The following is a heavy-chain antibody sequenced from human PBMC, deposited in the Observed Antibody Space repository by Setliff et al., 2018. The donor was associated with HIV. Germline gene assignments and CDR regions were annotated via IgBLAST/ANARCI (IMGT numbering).Heavy chain of an antibody. CDR1: GYSLSSGFY. J-gene: IGHJ3*02. V-gene: IGHV4-38-2*01. D-gene: IGHD3-16*01. CDR2: IYHSGNT. CDR3: ARRTTWGDAFDI. Sequence: PSETLSLTCSVSGYSLSSGFYWGWIRQAPGKGLEWIANIYHSGNTYHNPSLKSRVTMSLDTSKNQVSLRLSSVTAADTAIYYCARRTTWGDAFDIWGQGTMVTVSS.